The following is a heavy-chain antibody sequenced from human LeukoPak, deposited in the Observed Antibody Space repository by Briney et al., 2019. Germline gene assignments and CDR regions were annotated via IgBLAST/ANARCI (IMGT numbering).Heavy chain of an antibody. J-gene: IGHJ4*02. D-gene: IGHD5-24*01. Sequence: SETLSLNCTFSGGSISSGGYYWSWIRQHPGKGLEWIGYIYYSGSTYYNPSLKSRVAISVDTSKNQFSLKLSSVTAADTAVSYCASSRRDGSTFDYWGQGTLVTVSS. CDR2: IYYSGST. CDR1: GGSISSGGYY. CDR3: ASSRRDGSTFDY. V-gene: IGHV4-31*03.